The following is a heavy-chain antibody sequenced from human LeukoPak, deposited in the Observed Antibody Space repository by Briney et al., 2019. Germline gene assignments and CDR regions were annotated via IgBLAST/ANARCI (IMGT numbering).Heavy chain of an antibody. J-gene: IGHJ4*02. D-gene: IGHD2-2*01. CDR1: GYTFTSYG. Sequence: ASVKVSCKSSGYTFTSYGISWVRQAPGQGLEWMGWISAYNGNTEYAQKLQGRVTMTTDTSTSTAYMELRSLRSDDTAVYYCARVQAYCSSTSCLDYWGQGTLVTVSS. CDR3: ARVQAYCSSTSCLDY. CDR2: ISAYNGNT. V-gene: IGHV1-18*01.